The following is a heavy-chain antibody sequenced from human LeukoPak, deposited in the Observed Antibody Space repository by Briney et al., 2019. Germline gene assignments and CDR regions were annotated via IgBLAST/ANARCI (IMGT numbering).Heavy chain of an antibody. CDR2: ISSSSSTI. CDR1: GFTFSSYS. Sequence: PGGSLRLSCAASGFTFSSYSMNWVRQAPGKGLEWVSYISSSSSTIYYADSVKGRFTIPRDNAKNSLYLQMNSLRAEDTAVYYCARGNRRSADAFDIWGQGTMVTVSS. V-gene: IGHV3-48*01. D-gene: IGHD1-14*01. CDR3: ARGNRRSADAFDI. J-gene: IGHJ3*02.